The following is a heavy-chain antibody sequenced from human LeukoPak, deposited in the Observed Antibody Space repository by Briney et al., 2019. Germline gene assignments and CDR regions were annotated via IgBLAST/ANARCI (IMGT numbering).Heavy chain of an antibody. D-gene: IGHD3-10*01. CDR3: AREAVRTMARGVSYYFDY. CDR1: GDSISRADYY. Sequence: PSETLSLTCTVSGDSISRADYYWTWIRQLPGKGLEWIGYMYYSGSTYINPSLKSRVTMSVDTSNNQFSLKVNSVTAADTAVYYCAREAVRTMARGVSYYFDYWGQGTLVTVSS. V-gene: IGHV4-31*03. J-gene: IGHJ4*02. CDR2: MYYSGST.